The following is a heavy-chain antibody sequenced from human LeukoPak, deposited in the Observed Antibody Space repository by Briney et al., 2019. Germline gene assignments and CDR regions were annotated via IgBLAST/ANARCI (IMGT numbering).Heavy chain of an antibody. V-gene: IGHV4-34*01. CDR3: ARQRYVDWLLSPFDY. J-gene: IGHJ4*02. D-gene: IGHD3-9*01. CDR1: GGSFSGYY. Sequence: SETLSLTCAVYGGSFSGYYWSWIRQPPGKGLEWIGEINHSGSTNYNPSLKSRVTISVDTSKNQFSLKLSSVTAADTAVYYCARQRYVDWLLSPFDYWGQGTLVTVSS. CDR2: INHSGST.